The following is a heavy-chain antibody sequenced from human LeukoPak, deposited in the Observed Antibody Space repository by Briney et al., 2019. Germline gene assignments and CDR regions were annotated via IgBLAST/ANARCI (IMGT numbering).Heavy chain of an antibody. CDR1: GGSISSGGYY. V-gene: IGHV4-30-2*01. J-gene: IGHJ3*02. D-gene: IGHD1-26*01. Sequence: SQTLSLTCTVSGGSISSGGYYWSWIRQPPGKGLEWIAYIYHSGSTYYNPSLKSRVTISVDRSKDQFSLKLSSVTAADTAVYYCARVGAWPEGLYSYAFDIWGQGTMVTVSS. CDR2: IYHSGST. CDR3: ARVGAWPEGLYSYAFDI.